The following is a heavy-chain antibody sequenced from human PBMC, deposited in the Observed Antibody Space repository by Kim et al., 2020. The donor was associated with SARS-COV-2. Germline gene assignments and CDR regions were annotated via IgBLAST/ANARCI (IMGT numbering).Heavy chain of an antibody. CDR3: AKDRGDYCGGDCYLN. D-gene: IGHD2-21*02. CDR2: IYSGGSST. V-gene: IGHV3-23*03. Sequence: GGSLRLSCAASGFTFSSYAMSWVRQAPGKGLEWVSVIYSGGSSTYYADSVKGRFTISRDNSKNTLYLQMNSLRAEDTAVYYCAKDRGDYCGGDCYLNWGQGTLVTVSS. J-gene: IGHJ4*02. CDR1: GFTFSSYA.